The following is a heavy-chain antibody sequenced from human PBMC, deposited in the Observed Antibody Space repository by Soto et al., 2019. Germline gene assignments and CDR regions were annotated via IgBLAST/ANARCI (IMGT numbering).Heavy chain of an antibody. CDR2: VWKDGSNR. CDR3: AKVPRGSNFGYYNF. V-gene: IGHV3-30*18. CDR1: VIPVSDYG. D-gene: IGHD5-18*01. J-gene: IGHJ4*02. Sequence: LRLSCASSVIPVSDYGIHWVRQAPGKGLEWVAGVWKDGSNRYYVDSVKGRFTISRDNSKNTLYLQMNSLRDEDTAVYYCAKVPRGSNFGYYNFWGQGTLVTVSS.